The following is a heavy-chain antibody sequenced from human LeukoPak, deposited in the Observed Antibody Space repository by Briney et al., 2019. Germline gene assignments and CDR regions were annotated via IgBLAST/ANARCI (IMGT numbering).Heavy chain of an antibody. CDR1: GFTVSSNY. CDR3: ARGGISRAAAGTVH. CDR2: IYSGGST. D-gene: IGHD6-13*01. Sequence: PGGSLRLSCAASGFTVSSNYMSWVRQAPGKGLEWVSVIYSGGSTYYADSVKGRFTISRDNSKNTLYLQMNSLRAEDTAVYYCARGGISRAAAGTVHWGQGTLVTVSS. V-gene: IGHV3-53*01. J-gene: IGHJ4*02.